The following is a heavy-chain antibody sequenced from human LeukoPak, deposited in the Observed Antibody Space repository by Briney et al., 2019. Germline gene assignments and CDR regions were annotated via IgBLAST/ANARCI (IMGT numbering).Heavy chain of an antibody. V-gene: IGHV4-39*07. D-gene: IGHD3-16*01. CDR3: ARGGGGSNSEGIDF. Sequence: PSETLSLTCTVSGGSISSSSYYWGWIRQPPGKGLEWIGSIYYSGSTYYNPSLKSRVSMSIDTSSNQFSLRLTSLTAADTAVYSCARGGGGSNSEGIDFWGQGILVTVSS. J-gene: IGHJ4*02. CDR2: IYYSGST. CDR1: GGSISSSSYY.